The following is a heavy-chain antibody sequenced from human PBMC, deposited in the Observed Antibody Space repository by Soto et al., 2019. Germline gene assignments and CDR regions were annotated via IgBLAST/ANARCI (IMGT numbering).Heavy chain of an antibody. V-gene: IGHV4-39*01. CDR3: ARIVATINSQVDY. Sequence: SETLSLTCTVSGCSISISSSYWGWIRQPPGKGLEWIGSIYHSGSTYSNPSLKSRLTMSVDTSKNQFSLKLSSVTAADTAVYYCARIVATINSQVDYWGQGTLVTVSS. D-gene: IGHD5-12*01. J-gene: IGHJ4*02. CDR1: GCSISISSSY. CDR2: IYHSGST.